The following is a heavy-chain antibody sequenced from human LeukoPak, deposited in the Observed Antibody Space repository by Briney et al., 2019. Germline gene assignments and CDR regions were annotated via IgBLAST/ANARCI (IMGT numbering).Heavy chain of an antibody. J-gene: IGHJ5*02. Sequence: KPSETLSLTCAVYGGSFSGYYWSWIRQPPGKGLEWIEEINHSGSTNYNPSLKSRVTISVDTSKNQFSLKLSSVTAADTAVYYCAREGPGVYYGSGSFNWFDPWGQGTLVTVSS. CDR1: GGSFSGYY. CDR2: INHSGST. D-gene: IGHD3-10*01. V-gene: IGHV4-34*01. CDR3: AREGPGVYYGSGSFNWFDP.